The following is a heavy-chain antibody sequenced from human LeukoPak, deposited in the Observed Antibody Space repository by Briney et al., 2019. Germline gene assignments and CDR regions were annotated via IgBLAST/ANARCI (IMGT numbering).Heavy chain of an antibody. V-gene: IGHV1-8*01. CDR3: ARRLRSKNWFDP. D-gene: IGHD4-17*01. CDR2: MNPNSGNT. CDR1: GYTFTSYD. J-gene: IGHJ5*02. Sequence: ASVKVSCKASGYTFTSYDINWVRQATGQGLEWMGWMNPNSGNTGYAQKFQGRVTMTRNTPISTAYMELSSLRSEDTAVYYCARRLRSKNWFDPWGQGTLVTVSS.